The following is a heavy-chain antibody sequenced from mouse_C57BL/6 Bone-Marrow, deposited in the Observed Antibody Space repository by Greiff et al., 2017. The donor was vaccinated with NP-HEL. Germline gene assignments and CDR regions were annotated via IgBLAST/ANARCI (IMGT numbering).Heavy chain of an antibody. CDR1: GYTFTDYN. CDR3: ARHSVTAMDY. Sequence: EVQLQQSGPELVKPGASVKIPCKASGYTFTDYNMDWVKQSHGKSLEWIGDINPNNGGTIYNQKFKGKATLTVDKSSSTAYMELRSLTSEDTAVYYCARHSVTAMDYWGQGTSVTVSS. CDR2: INPNNGGT. D-gene: IGHD2-1*01. J-gene: IGHJ4*01. V-gene: IGHV1-18*01.